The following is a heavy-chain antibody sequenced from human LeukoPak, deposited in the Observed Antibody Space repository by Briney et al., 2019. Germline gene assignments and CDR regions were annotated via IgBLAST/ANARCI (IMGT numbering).Heavy chain of an antibody. V-gene: IGHV4-59*01. D-gene: IGHD3-3*01. CDR3: ARGFGRIFGVVTYRYFDY. CDR1: GGPISSYY. Sequence: SETLSLTCTVSGGPISSYYWTWIRQPPGKGLEWIGYIYDSGSTNYNPSLKSRVTISVDTSKNQFSLKLSSVTAADTAVYYCARGFGRIFGVVTYRYFDYWGQGTLVTVSS. J-gene: IGHJ4*02. CDR2: IYDSGST.